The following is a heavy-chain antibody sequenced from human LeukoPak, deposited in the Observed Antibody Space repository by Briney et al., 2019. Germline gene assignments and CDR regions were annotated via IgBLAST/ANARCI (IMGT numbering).Heavy chain of an antibody. V-gene: IGHV4-59*01. J-gene: IGHJ4*02. CDR2: IYYSGRT. Sequence: SETLSLTCTVSGGSISSYYWSWLRQPPEKGLEWIGYIYYSGRTNYNPSLKSRVTISVDTSKNQFSLKLSSVTAADTAVYYCARATPDSSGYYLFDYWGQGTLVTVSS. D-gene: IGHD3-22*01. CDR1: GGSISSYY. CDR3: ARATPDSSGYYLFDY.